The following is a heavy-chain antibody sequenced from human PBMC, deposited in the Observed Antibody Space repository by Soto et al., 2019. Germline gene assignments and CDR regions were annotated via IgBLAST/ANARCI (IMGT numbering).Heavy chain of an antibody. CDR1: GGTFSVTYT. J-gene: IGHJ5*02. CDR3: AREATKQAVKFDP. Sequence: QVQLVQSGAEVKKPGSSVKVSCKASGGTFSVTYTINWVRQAPGQGLEWMGRIIPILGIANSAQKFQGRVTITADKSTSTAYMELSSLRSEDTAVYYCAREATKQAVKFDPWGQGTLVTVSS. V-gene: IGHV1-69*02. CDR2: IIPILGIA. D-gene: IGHD3-22*01.